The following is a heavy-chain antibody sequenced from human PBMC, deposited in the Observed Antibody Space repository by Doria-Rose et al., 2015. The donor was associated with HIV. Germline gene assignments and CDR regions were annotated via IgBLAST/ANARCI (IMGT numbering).Heavy chain of an antibody. CDR3: ARGLLRGGWNDVDYYYGMDV. J-gene: IGHJ6*02. CDR2: INHSGST. D-gene: IGHD1-1*01. CDR1: GGSFSGYY. Sequence: QVQLQESGAGLVKPSETLSLTCAVFGGSFSGYYWSWIRQPPGKGLEWIGEINHSGSTNYKTSLKSRVTISLDTSMNLFSLTLSSVTAADTAVYYCARGLLRGGWNDVDYYYGMDVWGQGTTVTVSS. V-gene: IGHV4-34*01.